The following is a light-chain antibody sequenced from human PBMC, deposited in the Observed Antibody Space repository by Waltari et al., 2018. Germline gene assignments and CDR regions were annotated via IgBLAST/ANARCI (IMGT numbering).Light chain of an antibody. CDR1: QSISTW. V-gene: IGKV1-5*03. CDR2: QAS. CDR3: QQHSTYPIT. Sequence: DIQMTQSPSTLSASVGDRVTISCRASQSISTWLAWYQERPGKVPKLLIYQASTLKSGVPSRVSGSGSGTEFTLTISSLQPDDFATYYCQQHSTYPITFGQGTRLEIK. J-gene: IGKJ5*01.